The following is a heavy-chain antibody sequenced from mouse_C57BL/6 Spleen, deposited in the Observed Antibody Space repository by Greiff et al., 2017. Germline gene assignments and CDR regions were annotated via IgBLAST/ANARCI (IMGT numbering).Heavy chain of an antibody. J-gene: IGHJ4*01. Sequence: QVQLQQSGPELVKPGASVKISCKASGYAFSSPWTNWVKQRPGKGLEWIGRIYPGDGDTNYNGKFKGKATLTADKSSSTAYMQLSRLTSEDSAVYFCARCYCGKCYGGECWGEGASVSVS. CDR2: IYPGDGDT. V-gene: IGHV1-82*01. D-gene: IGHD2-1*01. CDR3: ARCYCGKCYGGEC. CDR1: GYAFSSPW.